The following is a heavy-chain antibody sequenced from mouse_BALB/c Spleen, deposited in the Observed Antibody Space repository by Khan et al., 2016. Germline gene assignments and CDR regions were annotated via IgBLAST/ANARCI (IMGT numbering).Heavy chain of an antibody. J-gene: IGHJ2*01. V-gene: IGHV1-9*01. CDR2: ILPGSGST. CDR1: GYTFSSYW. CDR3: ARTNRRGYFDY. Sequence: QVQLMESGAELMKPGASVKISCKATGYTFSSYWIEWVKQRPGHGLEWIGEILPGSGSTNYNEKFRGKATFTADTSSNTAYMQLSRLTSEDSSVHYCARTNRRGYFDYWGQGTTLTVS.